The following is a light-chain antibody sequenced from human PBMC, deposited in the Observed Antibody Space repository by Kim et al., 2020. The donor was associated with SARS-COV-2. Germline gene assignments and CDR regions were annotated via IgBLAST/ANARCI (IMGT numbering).Light chain of an antibody. J-gene: IGKJ1*01. CDR1: HRVLYTADNKKY. CDR3: EKYNLAPRT. Sequence: ITCKTTHRVLYTADNKKYIKWCKKRPEQTPLRCSYWAPTRETGVSVRDSGSGAGTDITLTIDRLQAVEMAVYFCEKYNLAPRTFVQGTKGDIK. CDR2: WAP. V-gene: IGKV4-1*01.